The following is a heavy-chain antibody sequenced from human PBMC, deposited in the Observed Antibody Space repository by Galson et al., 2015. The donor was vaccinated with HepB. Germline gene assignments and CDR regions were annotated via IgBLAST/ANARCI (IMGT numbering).Heavy chain of an antibody. CDR1: GYTSTGYY. CDR2: INPNSGGT. CDR3: ARDHLDIVVVVAATPWFDP. J-gene: IGHJ5*02. D-gene: IGHD2-15*01. Sequence: SVKVSCKASGYTSTGYYMHWVRQAPGQGLEWMGWINPNSGGTNYAQKFQGRVTMTRDTSISTAHMELSRLRSDDTAVYYCARDHLDIVVVVAATPWFDPWGQGTLVTVSS. V-gene: IGHV1-2*02.